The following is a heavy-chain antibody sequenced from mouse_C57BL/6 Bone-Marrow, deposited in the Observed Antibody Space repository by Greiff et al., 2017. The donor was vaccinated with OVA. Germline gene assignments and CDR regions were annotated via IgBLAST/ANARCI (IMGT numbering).Heavy chain of an antibody. J-gene: IGHJ4*01. CDR2: ISTGGGST. CDR3: ARQWGYPYYYAMDY. Sequence: DVKLVESGGGLVQPGGSLKLSCAASGFTFSDYYMYWVRQTPEKRLEWVAYISTGGGSTYYPDTVKGRFTISRDNAKNTLYMQMSRLKSEDTAVYYCARQWGYPYYYAMDYWGQGTSVTVSS. D-gene: IGHD2-2*01. CDR1: GFTFSDYY. V-gene: IGHV5-12*01.